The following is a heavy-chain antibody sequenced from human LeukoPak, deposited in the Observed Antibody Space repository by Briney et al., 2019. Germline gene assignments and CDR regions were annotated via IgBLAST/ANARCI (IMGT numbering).Heavy chain of an antibody. CDR1: GGSISSYY. Sequence: SETLSLTCTVSGGSISSYYWSWIRQPPGKGLEWIGYIYYSGSTNYNPSLKSRVTISVDTSKNQFSLKLSSVTAADTAVYYCARAYYYGSGSYYKVSIPFDYWGQGTLVTVSS. CDR3: ARAYYYGSGSYYKVSIPFDY. J-gene: IGHJ4*02. D-gene: IGHD3-10*01. CDR2: IYYSGST. V-gene: IGHV4-59*12.